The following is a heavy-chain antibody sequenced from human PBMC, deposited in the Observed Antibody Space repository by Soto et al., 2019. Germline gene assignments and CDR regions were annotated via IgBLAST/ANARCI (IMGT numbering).Heavy chain of an antibody. V-gene: IGHV4-28*01. CDR1: GFSISSGRW. J-gene: IGHJ4*02. Sequence: QVRLQQSGPGLVKPSDTLSLTCDVSGFSISSGRWWGWIRQSPGKGLEWIGHTSYSGTTYYSPSLRSRVTMSVDTPRNQFSLKLDSVTAVDTAVYYCAKKHRLEAAEFDYWGQGTLVTVSS. D-gene: IGHD6-13*01. CDR3: AKKHRLEAAEFDY. CDR2: TSYSGTT.